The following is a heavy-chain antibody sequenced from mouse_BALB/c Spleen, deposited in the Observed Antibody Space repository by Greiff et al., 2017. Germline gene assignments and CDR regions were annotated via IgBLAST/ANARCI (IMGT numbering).Heavy chain of an antibody. CDR1: GYSITSDYA. Sequence: EVQLQQSGPGLVKPSQSLSLTCTVTGYSITSDYAWNWIRQFPGNKLEWMGYISYSGSTSYNPSLKSRISITRDTSKNQFFLQLNSVTTEDTATYYCARHEESTMTTGFAYWGQGTLVTVSA. CDR3: ARHEESTMTTGFAY. CDR2: ISYSGST. D-gene: IGHD2-4*01. V-gene: IGHV3-2*02. J-gene: IGHJ3*01.